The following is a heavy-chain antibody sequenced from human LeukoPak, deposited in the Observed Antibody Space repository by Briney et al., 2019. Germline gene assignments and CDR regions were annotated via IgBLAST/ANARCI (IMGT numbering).Heavy chain of an antibody. CDR3: ARDGHLSCSSTSCYVAYYYYMDV. J-gene: IGHJ6*03. Sequence: GGSLRLSCAASGFTFSSYSMNWVRQAPGKGLEWVSYISSSRSTIYYADSVKGRFTISRDNAKNSLYLQMNSLRAEDTAVYYCARDGHLSCSSTSCYVAYYYYMDVWGKGTTVTVSS. CDR1: GFTFSSYS. CDR2: ISSSRSTI. V-gene: IGHV3-48*01. D-gene: IGHD2-2*01.